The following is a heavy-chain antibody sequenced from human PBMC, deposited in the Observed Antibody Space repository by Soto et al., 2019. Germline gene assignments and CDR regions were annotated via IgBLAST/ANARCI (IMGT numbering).Heavy chain of an antibody. V-gene: IGHV1-18*01. CDR3: ARGRYGDY. Sequence: QVHLVQSGAEVKKPGASVKVSCQASGYAFTTYGITWVRQAPGQGLEWMGWISAHNGNTNYAKKLQGRVTVTRATSTSTAYMELRSLRSDDTAVYYCARGRYGDYWGQGALVTVSS. CDR1: GYAFTTYG. CDR2: ISAHNGNT. J-gene: IGHJ4*02. D-gene: IGHD1-1*01.